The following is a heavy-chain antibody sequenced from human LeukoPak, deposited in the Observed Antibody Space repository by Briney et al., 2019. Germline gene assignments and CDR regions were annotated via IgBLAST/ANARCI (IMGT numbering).Heavy chain of an antibody. V-gene: IGHV3-11*04. D-gene: IGHD6-13*01. CDR3: ASESYSSSWPRGGNWFDP. CDR2: ISSSGNTI. Sequence: GGSLRLSCAASGFTFSDYYMSWIRQAPGKGLEWVSYISSSGNTIYYADSVKGRFTISRDNAKNSLYLQMNSLRAEDTAVYYCASESYSSSWPRGGNWFDPWGQGTLVTASS. CDR1: GFTFSDYY. J-gene: IGHJ5*02.